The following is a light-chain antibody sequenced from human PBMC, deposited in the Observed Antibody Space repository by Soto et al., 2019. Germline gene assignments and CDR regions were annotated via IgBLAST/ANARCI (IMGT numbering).Light chain of an antibody. V-gene: IGKV3D-20*02. CDR2: GAS. Sequence: EIVLTQSPGTLSLSPGERATLSCRASQSVSSSYLAWYQQKPGQAPRLLIYGASTRATGIPARFSGSGSGTDFTLTIHILEPEDFAVYYCQQRSNWPPRFTFGQGTRLEI. J-gene: IGKJ5*01. CDR1: QSVSSSY. CDR3: QQRSNWPPRFT.